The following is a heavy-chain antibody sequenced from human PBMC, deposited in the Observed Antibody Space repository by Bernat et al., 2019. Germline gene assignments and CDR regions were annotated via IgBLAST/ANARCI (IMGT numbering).Heavy chain of an antibody. CDR3: ARALSTTDDAFDI. J-gene: IGHJ3*02. D-gene: IGHD5-12*01. CDR1: GFTFSSYS. V-gene: IGHV3-21*05. CDR2: ISSSSSYI. Sequence: EVQLVESGGGLVKPGGSLRLSCAASGFTFSSYSMNWVRPAPGKGLEWVSYISSSSSYIYYADSVKGRFTISRDNAKNSLYLQMNSLRAEDTAVYYCARALSTTDDAFDIWGQGTMVTVSS.